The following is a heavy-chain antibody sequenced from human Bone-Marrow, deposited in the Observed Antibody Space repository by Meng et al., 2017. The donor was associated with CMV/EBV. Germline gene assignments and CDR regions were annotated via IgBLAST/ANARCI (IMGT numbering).Heavy chain of an antibody. J-gene: IGHJ6*02. CDR1: GGSISSSSYY. D-gene: IGHD2-2*01. Sequence: SETLSLTCTVSGGSISSSSYYWGWIRQPPGKGLEWIGSIYYSGSTYYNPSLKSRVTISVDTSKNQFSLKLSSVTAADTAVYYCARRNQYQLPPSFYYHYGMDVWGQGTTVTVSS. CDR2: IYYSGST. V-gene: IGHV4-39*01. CDR3: ARRNQYQLPPSFYYHYGMDV.